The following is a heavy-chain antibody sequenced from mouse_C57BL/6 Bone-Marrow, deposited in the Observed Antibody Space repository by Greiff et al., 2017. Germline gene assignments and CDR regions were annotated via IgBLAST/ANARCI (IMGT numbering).Heavy chain of an antibody. J-gene: IGHJ2*01. V-gene: IGHV1-15*01. CDR3: TRRGCSYNY. CDR2: IDPETGGT. D-gene: IGHD1-1*01. CDR1: GYTFNDYE. Sequence: VKLQESGAELVRPGASVTLSCKASGYTFNDYEMHWVKQTPVHGLEWIGAIDPETGGTAYDQKFKGKAILTADKSTSTAYLELRSLTSEDSAVXYCTRRGCSYNYWGQGTTLTVSS.